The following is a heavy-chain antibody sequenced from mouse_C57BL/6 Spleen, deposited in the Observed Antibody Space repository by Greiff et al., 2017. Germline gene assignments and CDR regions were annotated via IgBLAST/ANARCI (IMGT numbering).Heavy chain of an antibody. CDR3: ARYREGWYFDV. J-gene: IGHJ1*03. CDR2: INPNNGGT. V-gene: IGHV1-22*01. Sequence: EVQLQQSGPELVKPGASVKMSCKASGYTFTDYNMHWVKQSHGQSLEWIGYINPNNGGTSYTQKFKGKATLTVNKSSSTAYMELRSLTSGDSAVYYCARYREGWYFDVWGTGTTVTVSS. CDR1: GYTFTDYN.